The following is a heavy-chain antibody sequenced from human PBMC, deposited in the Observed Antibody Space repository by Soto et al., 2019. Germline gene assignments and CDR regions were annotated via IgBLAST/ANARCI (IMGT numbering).Heavy chain of an antibody. J-gene: IGHJ6*03. Sequence: GGSLRLSCAASGFTFSSYGMHWVRQAPGKGLEWVAVIWYDGSNKYYADSVKGRFTISRDNSKNTLYLQMNSLRAEDTAVYYCARDLRRELRFFEDDYYMDVWGKGTTVTVSS. CDR3: ARDLRRELRFFEDDYYMDV. D-gene: IGHD3-3*01. V-gene: IGHV3-33*01. CDR2: IWYDGSNK. CDR1: GFTFSSYG.